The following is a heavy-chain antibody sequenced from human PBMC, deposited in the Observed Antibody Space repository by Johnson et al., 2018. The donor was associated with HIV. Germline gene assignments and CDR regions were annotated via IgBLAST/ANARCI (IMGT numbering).Heavy chain of an antibody. V-gene: IGHV3-30*18. CDR2: ISFDGSHK. D-gene: IGHD3/OR15-3a*01. J-gene: IGHJ3*01. CDR1: GFAFSNYG. Sequence: QVQLVESGGGVVQPGRSLRLSCAASGFAFSNYGMHWVRQAPGKGLEWVAVISFDGSHKYYTDSVKGLSTISRDNSNNTLYLHMNSLRPDDTGVYYCAKDKFMSLDNPVDAFDVWGQGTMVTFSS. CDR3: AKDKFMSLDNPVDAFDV.